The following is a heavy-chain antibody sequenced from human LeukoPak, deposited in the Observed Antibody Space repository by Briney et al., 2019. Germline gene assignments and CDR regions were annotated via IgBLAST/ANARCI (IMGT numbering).Heavy chain of an antibody. CDR2: ISAYNGKT. V-gene: IGHV1-18*01. Sequence: GASVKVSCKASGYTFTSYGISGVRQAPGQGLEWMGWISAYNGKTNHTQKLQGRVTMTTDTSTSTAYMELRSLRSDDTAVYYCAREVPYDSSVYYQPLDYWGQGTLVTVSS. CDR1: GYTFTSYG. J-gene: IGHJ4*02. CDR3: AREVPYDSSVYYQPLDY. D-gene: IGHD3-22*01.